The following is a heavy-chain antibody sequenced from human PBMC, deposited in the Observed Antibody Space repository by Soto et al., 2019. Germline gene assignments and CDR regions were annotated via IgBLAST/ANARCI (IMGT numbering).Heavy chain of an antibody. J-gene: IGHJ4*02. CDR2: IQSGGAT. Sequence: QLVESGGGLFQAGGSTRLSCLVSGFTVGRHDMAWVRQAPGKGLEWASIIQSGGATYYPDSAQGRFTISRDNSKNTVYLQMNILRVEDTGVYSCVRVLYDSGVVDFWGQGSLITVS. V-gene: IGHV3-53*01. CDR1: GFTVGRHD. CDR3: VRVLYDSGVVDF. D-gene: IGHD5-12*01.